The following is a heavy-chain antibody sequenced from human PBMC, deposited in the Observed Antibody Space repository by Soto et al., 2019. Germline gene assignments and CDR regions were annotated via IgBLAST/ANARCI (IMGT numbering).Heavy chain of an antibody. Sequence: PGESLKISCKGSGYSFTSYWIGWVRQMPGKGLEWMGIIYPGDSDTRYSPSFQGQVTISADKSISTAYLQWSSLKASDTAMYYCARRTPSSVGANNAFDIWGQGTMVTVS. J-gene: IGHJ3*02. V-gene: IGHV5-51*01. CDR1: GYSFTSYW. D-gene: IGHD1-26*01. CDR2: IYPGDSDT. CDR3: ARRTPSSVGANNAFDI.